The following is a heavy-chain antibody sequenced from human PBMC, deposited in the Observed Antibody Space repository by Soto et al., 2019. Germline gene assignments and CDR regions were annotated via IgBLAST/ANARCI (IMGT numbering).Heavy chain of an antibody. CDR2: ISSTSDYI. V-gene: IGHV3-21*02. D-gene: IGHD2-2*01. CDR3: ARGLGYCTSINCPADY. CDR1: GFAFSSYS. Sequence: EVQLLESGGGLVKPGGSLRLSCAASGFAFSSYSLNWVRQAPGKGLEWVSSISSTSDYIYYADSMKGRFTISRDYAKNSVFLHMSSLRVGDTAVDYCARGLGYCTSINCPADYWGQGTLVTVSS. J-gene: IGHJ4*02.